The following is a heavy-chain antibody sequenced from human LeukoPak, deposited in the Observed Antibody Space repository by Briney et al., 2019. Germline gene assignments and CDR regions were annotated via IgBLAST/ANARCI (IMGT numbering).Heavy chain of an antibody. CDR1: GFSFSSFW. Sequence: GGSLRLSCGASGFSFSSFWMTWVRQPPGKGLEWVSGISWNSGSIDYADSVKGRFTISRDNAKNSLYLQMNSLRVEDTAFYYCAKDNRRHYTSGPNPDSLHWGQGALVTVSS. J-gene: IGHJ4*02. V-gene: IGHV3-9*01. D-gene: IGHD6-19*01. CDR3: AKDNRRHYTSGPNPDSLH. CDR2: ISWNSGSI.